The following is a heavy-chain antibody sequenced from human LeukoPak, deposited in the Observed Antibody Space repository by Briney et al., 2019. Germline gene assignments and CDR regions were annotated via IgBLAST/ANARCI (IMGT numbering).Heavy chain of an antibody. V-gene: IGHV4-31*11. CDR2: IYESGST. D-gene: IGHD3-10*01. CDR1: GGSISRGGYY. Sequence: SQTLSLTCAVSGGSISRGGYYWGWIRQHRGEGREWIVYIYESGSTYYNPSLKSRVTISVDTSKKHFSLNLSSVTAADTAVYYCARMFGGPGRGVIIYLFYYWGQGTLVTVSS. CDR3: ARMFGGPGRGVIIYLFYY. J-gene: IGHJ4*02.